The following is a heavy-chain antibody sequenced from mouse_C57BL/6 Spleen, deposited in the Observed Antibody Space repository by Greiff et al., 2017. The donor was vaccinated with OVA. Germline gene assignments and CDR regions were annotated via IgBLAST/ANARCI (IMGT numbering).Heavy chain of an antibody. D-gene: IGHD2-2*01. V-gene: IGHV1-69*01. Sequence: QVQLQQPGAELVMPGASVKLSCKASGYTFTSYWMHWVKQRPGQGLEWIGEIDPSDSYTNYNQKFKGKSTLTVDKSSSTAYMQLSSLTSEDSAVYYCARRGGYHFDYWGQGTTRTVSS. J-gene: IGHJ2*01. CDR1: GYTFTSYW. CDR2: IDPSDSYT. CDR3: ARRGGYHFDY.